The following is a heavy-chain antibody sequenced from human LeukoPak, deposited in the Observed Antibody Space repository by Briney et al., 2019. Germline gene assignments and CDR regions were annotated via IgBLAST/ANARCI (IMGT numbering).Heavy chain of an antibody. CDR2: INHSGST. V-gene: IGHV4-34*01. D-gene: IGHD2-21*02. J-gene: IGHJ5*02. CDR1: GGSFSGYY. CDR3: ARSGRFNIVVVTAIRRNWFDP. Sequence: SETLSLTCAVYGGSFSGYYWSWIRQPPGKGLEWIGEINHSGSTNYNPSLKSRVTISVDTSKNQFSLKLSSVTAADTAVYYCARSGRFNIVVVTAIRRNWFDPWGQGTLVTVSS.